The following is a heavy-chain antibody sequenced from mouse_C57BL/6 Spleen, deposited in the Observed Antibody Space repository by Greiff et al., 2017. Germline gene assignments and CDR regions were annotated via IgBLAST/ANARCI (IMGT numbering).Heavy chain of an antibody. CDR3: ARRGWDDYYAMDY. CDR1: GYAFSSYW. Sequence: QVQLKESGAELVKPGASVKISCKASGYAFSSYWMNWVKQRPGTGLEWIGQIYPGDGDTNYNGKFTGKATLTADKSSSPAYMQLSSLTSEDSAVYFCARRGWDDYYAMDYGGQGTSVTVSS. J-gene: IGHJ4*01. D-gene: IGHD4-1*01. CDR2: IYPGDGDT. V-gene: IGHV1-80*01.